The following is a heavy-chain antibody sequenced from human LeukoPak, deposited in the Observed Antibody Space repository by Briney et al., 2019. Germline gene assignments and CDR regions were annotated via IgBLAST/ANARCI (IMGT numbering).Heavy chain of an antibody. D-gene: IGHD2-15*01. CDR2: IYTSGST. Sequence: KASQTLSLTCTVSGGSISSRSYYWSWIRQPAGKGLEWIGRIYTSGSTNYNPSLKSRVTISVDTSKNQFSLKLSSVTAADTAVYYCARTGYCSGGSCYHYYYYYMDVWGKGTTVTISS. CDR1: GGSISSRSYY. J-gene: IGHJ6*03. V-gene: IGHV4-61*02. CDR3: ARTGYCSGGSCYHYYYYYMDV.